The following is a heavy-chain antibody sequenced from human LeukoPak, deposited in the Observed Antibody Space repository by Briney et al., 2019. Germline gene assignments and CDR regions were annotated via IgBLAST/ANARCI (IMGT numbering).Heavy chain of an antibody. Sequence: ASVKVSCKASGYTFTGYYMHWVRQAPGQGLGWMGWINPNSGGTNYAQKFQGRVTMTRDTSISTAYMELTRLTSDDTAVYYCARGEGDSSSWPLNYWGQGTLVPVSS. CDR1: GYTFTGYY. CDR3: ARGEGDSSSWPLNY. J-gene: IGHJ4*02. V-gene: IGHV1-2*02. D-gene: IGHD6-13*01. CDR2: INPNSGGT.